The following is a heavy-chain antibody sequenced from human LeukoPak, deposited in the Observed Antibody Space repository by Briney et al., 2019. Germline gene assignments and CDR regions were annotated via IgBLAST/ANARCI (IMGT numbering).Heavy chain of an antibody. J-gene: IGHJ4*02. CDR2: ISNSGST. CDR1: GGYVNRGTFF. Sequence: SETLSLTCAVSGGYVNRGTFFWTWIRKPPGKGLEWIGYISNSGSTNYHPSLKSRVTISVDTSKNQFSLKLSSVTAADTAVYYCASGYYDYYWGQGTLVTVSS. CDR3: ASGYYDYY. D-gene: IGHD3-3*01. V-gene: IGHV4-61*01.